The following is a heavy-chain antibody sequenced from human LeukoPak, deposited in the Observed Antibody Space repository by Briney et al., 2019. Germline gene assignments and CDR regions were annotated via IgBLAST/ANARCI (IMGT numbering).Heavy chain of an antibody. CDR3: ASALYYYGSGSYPSLDY. D-gene: IGHD3-10*01. CDR2: INAGNGNT. Sequence: ASVKVSCKASGYTFTSYAMHWVRQAPGQRLEWMGWINAGNGNTKYSQKFQGRVTITRDTSASTAYMELSSLRSEDTAVYYCASALYYYGSGSYPSLDYWGQGTLVTVSS. J-gene: IGHJ4*02. CDR1: GYTFTSYA. V-gene: IGHV1-3*01.